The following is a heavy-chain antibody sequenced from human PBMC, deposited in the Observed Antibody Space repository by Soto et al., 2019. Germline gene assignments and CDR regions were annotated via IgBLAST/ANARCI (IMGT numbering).Heavy chain of an antibody. CDR2: INHSGST. CDR1: GGSFSGYY. D-gene: IGHD2-2*02. Sequence: PSETLSLTCAVYGGSFSGYYWSWIRQPPGKGLEWIGEINHSGSTNYNPSLKSRVTISVDTSKNQFSLKLSSVTAADTAVYYCARGRFCSSTSCYMDWFDPWGQGTLVTVS. V-gene: IGHV4-34*01. CDR3: ARGRFCSSTSCYMDWFDP. J-gene: IGHJ5*02.